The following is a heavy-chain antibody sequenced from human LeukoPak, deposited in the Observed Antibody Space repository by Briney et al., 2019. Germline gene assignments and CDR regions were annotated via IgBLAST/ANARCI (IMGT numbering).Heavy chain of an antibody. CDR2: ISYDGSNK. D-gene: IGHD1-26*01. V-gene: IGHV3-30*01. CDR1: GFTFISFA. Sequence: GGSLGPSLPAPGFTFISFAMPWFGQAPGKGLDWLEVISYDGSNKYYADSVKGRFTISRDNSKNTLYLQMNSLRAEDTAVYYCARRNSGSYYGVDYWGQGTLVTVSS. CDR3: ARRNSGSYYGVDY. J-gene: IGHJ4*02.